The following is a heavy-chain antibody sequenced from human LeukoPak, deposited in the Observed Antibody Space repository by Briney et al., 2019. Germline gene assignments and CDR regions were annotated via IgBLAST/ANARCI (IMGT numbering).Heavy chain of an antibody. V-gene: IGHV3-23*01. Sequence: GGSLRLSCAASGFTFSIYAMTWVRQSPGRGLEWVSGISGNGGSTYYADSVKGRFTISRDNSKNTLYLQMNSLRAEDTAVYYCAREAAVAGTGFDYWGQGTLVTVSS. CDR2: ISGNGGST. CDR1: GFTFSIYA. D-gene: IGHD6-19*01. J-gene: IGHJ4*02. CDR3: AREAAVAGTGFDY.